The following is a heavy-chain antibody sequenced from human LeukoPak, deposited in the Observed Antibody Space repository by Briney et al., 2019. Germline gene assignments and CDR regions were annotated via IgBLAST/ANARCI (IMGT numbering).Heavy chain of an antibody. J-gene: IGHJ4*02. CDR3: VRHFDY. D-gene: IGHD6-6*01. V-gene: IGHV3-30*03. CDR1: GFTFRNYV. CDR2: ISYDGSNK. Sequence: PGGSLRLSCAASGFTFRNYVIHWVRQAPGKGLEWVAVISYDGSNKYYADSVKGRFTISRDNSKNTLYLQMNSLRAEDTAVYYAVRHFDYWGQGTLVTVSS.